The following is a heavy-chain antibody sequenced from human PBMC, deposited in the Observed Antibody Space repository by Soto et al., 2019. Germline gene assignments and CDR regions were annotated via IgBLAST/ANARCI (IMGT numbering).Heavy chain of an antibody. Sequence: PGGSLRLSCVASGFTFSSYGMHWVRQAPGKGLEWVAVISYDGSNKYYADSVKGRFTISRDNSKNTLYLQMNSLRAEDTAVYYCAKGLFYYYDSSGYYTPVYWGQGTLVTVSS. CDR1: GFTFSSYG. J-gene: IGHJ4*02. D-gene: IGHD3-22*01. CDR2: ISYDGSNK. V-gene: IGHV3-30*18. CDR3: AKGLFYYYDSSGYYTPVY.